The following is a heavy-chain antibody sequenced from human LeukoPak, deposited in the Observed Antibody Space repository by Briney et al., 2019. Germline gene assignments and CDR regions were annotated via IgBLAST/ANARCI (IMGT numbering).Heavy chain of an antibody. CDR3: AKDRGRYYDSNGYYWGYYSDS. Sequence: GGSLRLSCAASGFTFSTYAVNWVRQAPGKGLEWVSATGGGGATYYADSVKGRFTISRDNSKNTLYLQMSSLRAEDTAVYYCAKDRGRYYDSNGYYWGYYSDSWGQGILVTVST. CDR2: TGGGGAT. V-gene: IGHV3-23*01. D-gene: IGHD3-22*01. J-gene: IGHJ4*02. CDR1: GFTFSTYA.